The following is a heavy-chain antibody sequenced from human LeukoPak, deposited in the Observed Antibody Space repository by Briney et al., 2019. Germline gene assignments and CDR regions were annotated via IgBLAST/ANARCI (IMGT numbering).Heavy chain of an antibody. Sequence: SETLSLTCSVSGGSINNYYWTWIRQPAGKGPEWIGRIYSNGNTNYNPSLKSRVTMSVDTSKNQFSLKLSSVTAADTAVYYCARDRVVVSTVTTYYYYYGMDVWGQGTTVTVSS. V-gene: IGHV4-4*07. J-gene: IGHJ6*02. D-gene: IGHD4-11*01. CDR3: ARDRVVVSTVTTYYYYYGMDV. CDR1: GGSINNYY. CDR2: IYSNGNT.